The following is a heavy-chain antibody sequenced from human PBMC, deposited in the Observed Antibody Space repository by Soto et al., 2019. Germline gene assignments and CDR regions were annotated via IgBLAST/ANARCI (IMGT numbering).Heavy chain of an antibody. Sequence: ASVKVSCNASGYTFTGYYIHWVREAPGQGLEWMGWINPQTGGTSYAQKFQGRVTLSRHTSINTAYLELSRLTFDDAAVYFCARERYQVISDGMDVWGQGTTVTVSS. D-gene: IGHD2-2*01. CDR2: INPQTGGT. CDR1: GYTFTGYY. J-gene: IGHJ6*02. V-gene: IGHV1-2*02. CDR3: ARERYQVISDGMDV.